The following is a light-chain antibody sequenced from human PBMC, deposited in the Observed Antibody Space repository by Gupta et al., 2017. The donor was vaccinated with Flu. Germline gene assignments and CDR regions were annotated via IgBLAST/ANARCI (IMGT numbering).Light chain of an antibody. CDR2: AAS. CDR1: QSISSY. CDR3: QQGESTLRT. V-gene: IGKV1-39*01. Sequence: DIQMTQSPSSLSASVGDRVPIPCRASQSISSYLNWYQQRPGKAPKLLIYAASRLQSGVPARFSGSGSGTDFTLTISRVQPEDFATYYCQQGESTLRTFGQGTKVEIK. J-gene: IGKJ1*01.